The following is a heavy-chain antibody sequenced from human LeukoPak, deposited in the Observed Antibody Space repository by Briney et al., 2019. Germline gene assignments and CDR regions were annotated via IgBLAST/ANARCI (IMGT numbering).Heavy chain of an antibody. D-gene: IGHD3-9*01. Sequence: ASVKVSCKASGYTFTTYNINWVRQAPGQGLEWMGWISGYNGNTNYAQKLQGRVTMTTDTSTSTAYMELSTLRSDDTAVYFCAKDPRNILTGDYDDFDIWGQGTMVIVSS. CDR3: AKDPRNILTGDYDDFDI. CDR2: ISGYNGNT. CDR1: GYTFTTYN. V-gene: IGHV1-18*01. J-gene: IGHJ3*02.